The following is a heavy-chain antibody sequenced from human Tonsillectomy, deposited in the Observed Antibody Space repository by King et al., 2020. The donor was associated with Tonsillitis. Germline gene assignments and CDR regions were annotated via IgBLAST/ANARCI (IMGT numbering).Heavy chain of an antibody. Sequence: GQLVQSGGGLVQPGGSLRLSCAASGFSFIYYSMNWVRQAPGKGLEWLSYINEDSSFIYYADSVKGRFTISRDNAKNSLYLQMSSLRDEDAAVYYCARDSGRLARTSALDIWGQGTMVTVSS. V-gene: IGHV3-48*02. CDR2: INEDSSFI. J-gene: IGHJ3*02. CDR1: GFSFIYYS. CDR3: ARDSGRLARTSALDI. D-gene: IGHD1-26*01.